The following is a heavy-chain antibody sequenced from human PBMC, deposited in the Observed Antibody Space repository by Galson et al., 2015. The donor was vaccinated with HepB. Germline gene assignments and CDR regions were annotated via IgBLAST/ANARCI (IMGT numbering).Heavy chain of an antibody. V-gene: IGHV3-33*01. CDR1: GFTFSSYG. J-gene: IGHJ4*02. D-gene: IGHD4-17*01. CDR3: ARVKGYGDPTWMGY. Sequence: SLRLSCAASGFTFSSYGMHWVRQAPGKGLEWVAVIWYDGSNKYYADSVKGRFTISRDNSKNTLYLQMNSLRAEDTAVYYCARVKGYGDPTWMGYWGQGTLVTVSS. CDR2: IWYDGSNK.